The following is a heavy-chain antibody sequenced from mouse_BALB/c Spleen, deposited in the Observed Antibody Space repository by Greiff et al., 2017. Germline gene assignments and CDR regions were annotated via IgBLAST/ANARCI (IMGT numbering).Heavy chain of an antibody. Sequence: EVHLVESGGGLVQPGGSRKLSCAASGFTFSSFGMHWVRQAPEKGLEWVAYISSGSSTIYYADTVKGRFTISRDNPKNTLFLQMTSLRSEDTAMYYCARSSTYYDYLYAMDYWGQGTSVTVSS. CDR1: GFTFSSFG. V-gene: IGHV5-17*02. J-gene: IGHJ4*01. CDR2: ISSGSSTI. D-gene: IGHD2-4*01. CDR3: ARSSTYYDYLYAMDY.